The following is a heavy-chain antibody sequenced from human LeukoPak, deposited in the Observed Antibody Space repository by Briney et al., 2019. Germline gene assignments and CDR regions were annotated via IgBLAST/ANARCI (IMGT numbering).Heavy chain of an antibody. CDR3: ARGNYYDSKEGVRSWFDP. V-gene: IGHV1-18*01. CDR2: ISAYNGNT. Sequence: ASVKVSCKASGYTFTSYGISWVRQAPGQGLEWMGWISAYNGNTNYAQKLQGRVTMTTDTSTSTAYMELSSLRSEDTAVYYCARGNYYDSKEGVRSWFDPWGQGTLVTVSS. D-gene: IGHD3-22*01. J-gene: IGHJ5*02. CDR1: GYTFTSYG.